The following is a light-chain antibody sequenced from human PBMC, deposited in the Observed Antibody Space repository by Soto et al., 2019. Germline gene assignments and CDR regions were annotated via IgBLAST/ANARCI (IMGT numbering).Light chain of an antibody. V-gene: IGKV3-11*01. J-gene: IGKJ2*01. Sequence: EIVLTQSPATLSFSPGERATLSCRASQSVSSYLAWYQQKPGQAPRLLIYDASNRATGIPARFSGSGSGTGFTLTISSLEPEDFAVYYCQQRSNWYTFGQGTKLEIK. CDR1: QSVSSY. CDR3: QQRSNWYT. CDR2: DAS.